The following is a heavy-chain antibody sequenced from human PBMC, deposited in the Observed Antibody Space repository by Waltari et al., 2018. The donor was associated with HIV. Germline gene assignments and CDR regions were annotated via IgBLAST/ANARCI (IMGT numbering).Heavy chain of an antibody. CDR1: GFSLSTSGTG. Sequence: QITLKESGPTLVKPTQTLTLTCTFSGFSLSTSGTGVGWIRQPPGKALEWLALFYWDDDKRYSPSLKSRLTITKDTSKNQVVLTMTNMDPVDTATYYCAHFQRVRRDIVVAGYYFDYWGQGTLVTVSS. V-gene: IGHV2-5*02. D-gene: IGHD6-19*01. CDR2: FYWDDDK. J-gene: IGHJ4*02. CDR3: AHFQRVRRDIVVAGYYFDY.